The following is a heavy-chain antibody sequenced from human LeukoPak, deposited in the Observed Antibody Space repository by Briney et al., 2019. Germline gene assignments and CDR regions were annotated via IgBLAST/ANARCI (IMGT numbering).Heavy chain of an antibody. D-gene: IGHD3-10*01. CDR1: GFTFSSYG. J-gene: IGHJ3*02. V-gene: IGHV3-33*01. CDR2: IWYDGSNK. CDR3: VRHNYYIFDI. Sequence: PGGSLRLSCAASGFTFSSYGMHWVRQAPGKGLEWVAVIWYDGSNKYYADSVKGRFTISRDNSKNTLYLQMNSLRAEDTGVYYCVRHNYYIFDIWGQGQWSPSLQ.